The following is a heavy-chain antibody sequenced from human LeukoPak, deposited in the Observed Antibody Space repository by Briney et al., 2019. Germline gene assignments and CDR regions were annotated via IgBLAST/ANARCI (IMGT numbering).Heavy chain of an antibody. CDR1: GFTFSSYA. Sequence: GGSLRLSCAASGFTFSSYAMHWVRQAPGKGLEWVAVISYDGSNKYYADSVKGRFTISRDNSKNTLYLQMNSLRAEDTAVYYCGREGPTVTTIYGMDVWGQGTTVTVSS. V-gene: IGHV3-30-3*01. CDR3: GREGPTVTTIYGMDV. D-gene: IGHD4-17*01. J-gene: IGHJ6*02. CDR2: ISYDGSNK.